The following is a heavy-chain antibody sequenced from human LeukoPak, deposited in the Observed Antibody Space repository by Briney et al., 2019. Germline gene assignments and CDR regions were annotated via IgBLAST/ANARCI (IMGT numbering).Heavy chain of an antibody. Sequence: PSETLSLTCTVSSGSVSSGSYYWSWIRQPPGKGLEWIGYIYYTGTTNYNPSLNSRVTISADSSKNQFSLKLNSVTAADTAVYYCARHNYGSGTYHPHLDYWGQGTLVTVSS. V-gene: IGHV4-61*01. CDR2: IYYTGTT. CDR1: SGSVSSGSYY. CDR3: ARHNYGSGTYHPHLDY. D-gene: IGHD3-10*01. J-gene: IGHJ4*02.